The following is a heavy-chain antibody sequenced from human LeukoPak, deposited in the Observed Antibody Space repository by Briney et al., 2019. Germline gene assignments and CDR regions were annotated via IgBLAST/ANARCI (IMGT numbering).Heavy chain of an antibody. CDR2: ISWDGGST. CDR1: GFTFDDYA. D-gene: IGHD6-13*01. V-gene: IGHV3-43D*04. Sequence: PGGSLRLSCAASGFTFDDYAMHWVRQAPGKGLEWVSLISWDGGSTYYADSVKGRFTISRDNSKNSLYLQMNSLRAEDTALYYCAKDMPSAAAGTDYYGMDVWGKGTTVTVFS. CDR3: AKDMPSAAAGTDYYGMDV. J-gene: IGHJ6*04.